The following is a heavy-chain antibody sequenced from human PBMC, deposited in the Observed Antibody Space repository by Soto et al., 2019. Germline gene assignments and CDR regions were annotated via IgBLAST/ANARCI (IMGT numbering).Heavy chain of an antibody. D-gene: IGHD4-17*01. V-gene: IGHV3-23*01. J-gene: IGHJ3*02. CDR3: AKHLEPLRDDAFDI. CDR2: ISGSGSRT. Sequence: LRLSCAASGFTFSSYAMSWVRQAPGKGLEWVSTISGSGSRTYYADSVKGRFTISRDNSKNTLYLQMNSLRAEDTAVYYCAKHLEPLRDDAFDIWGQGTMVTVSS. CDR1: GFTFSSYA.